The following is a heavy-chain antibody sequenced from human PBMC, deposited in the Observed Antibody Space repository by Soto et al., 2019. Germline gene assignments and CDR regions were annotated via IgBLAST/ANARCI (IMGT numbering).Heavy chain of an antibody. J-gene: IGHJ4*02. CDR1: GFTFSSYA. Sequence: EVPLLESGGGLVQPGGSLRLSCAASGFTFSSYAMSWVRQAPGKGLEWVSAISGSGGSTDYADSVKGRFTIARDNSKNTLYLQMNSLRAEDTAVYYCAKENGYSSTWFEFDYWGQGTLVTVSS. V-gene: IGHV3-23*01. CDR3: AKENGYSSTWFEFDY. D-gene: IGHD6-13*01. CDR2: ISGSGGST.